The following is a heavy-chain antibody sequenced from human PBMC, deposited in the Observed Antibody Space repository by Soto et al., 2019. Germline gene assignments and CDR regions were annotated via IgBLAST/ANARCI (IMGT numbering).Heavy chain of an antibody. V-gene: IGHV1-18*01. CDR3: ARAGKQDSSSWYGSLGKFFDY. J-gene: IGHJ4*02. Sequence: GASVKVSCTASGYTFTSYGISWVRQAPGQGLEWMGWISAYNGNTNYAQKLQGRVTMTTDTSTSTAYMELRSLRSDDTAVYYCARAGKQDSSSWYGSLGKFFDYWGQGTLVTVSS. CDR1: GYTFTSYG. D-gene: IGHD6-13*01. CDR2: ISAYNGNT.